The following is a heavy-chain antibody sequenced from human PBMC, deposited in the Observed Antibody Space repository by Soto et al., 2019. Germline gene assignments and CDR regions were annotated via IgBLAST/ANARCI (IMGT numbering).Heavy chain of an antibody. CDR3: ASHPGYDILTGYYNEGPFDY. V-gene: IGHV4-59*01. Sequence: SETLSLTCTVSGGSISSYYWSWFRQPPGKGLERIGYIYYSGSTNYNPSLKSRVTISVDTSKNQFSLKLSSVTAADTAVYYCASHPGYDILTGYYNEGPFDYWGQGTLVTVSS. CDR2: IYYSGST. CDR1: GGSISSYY. D-gene: IGHD3-9*01. J-gene: IGHJ4*02.